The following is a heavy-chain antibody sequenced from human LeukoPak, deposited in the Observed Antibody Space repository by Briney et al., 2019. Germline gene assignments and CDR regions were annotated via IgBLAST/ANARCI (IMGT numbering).Heavy chain of an antibody. D-gene: IGHD2-2*01. V-gene: IGHV3-33*01. Sequence: PGGSLRLSCAASGFTFSSYGMHWVRQAPGKGLEWVAVIWYDGSNKYYADSVKGRFTISRDNSKNTLYLQMNSLRAEDTAVYYCAREYQPLEGYYYGMDVWGKGTTVTVSS. J-gene: IGHJ6*04. CDR3: AREYQPLEGYYYGMDV. CDR1: GFTFSSYG. CDR2: IWYDGSNK.